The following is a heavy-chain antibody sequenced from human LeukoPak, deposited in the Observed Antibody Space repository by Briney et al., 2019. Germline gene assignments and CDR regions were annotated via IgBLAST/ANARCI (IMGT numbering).Heavy chain of an antibody. CDR3: AKTTQLRYFDWLLPHDFDH. D-gene: IGHD3-9*01. Sequence: SGGSLRLSCAASGFTFSSYAMSWVRQAPGKGLEWVSAISGSGGSTYYADSVKGRFTISRDNSKNTLYLQMNSLRAEDTAVYYCAKTTQLRYFDWLLPHDFDHWGQGTLVTVSS. J-gene: IGHJ4*02. CDR1: GFTFSSYA. V-gene: IGHV3-23*01. CDR2: ISGSGGST.